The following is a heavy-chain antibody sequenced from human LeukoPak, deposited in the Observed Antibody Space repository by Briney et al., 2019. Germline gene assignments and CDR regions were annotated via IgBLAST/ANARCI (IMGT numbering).Heavy chain of an antibody. CDR3: AREYCSGGNCAGGFYFDL. J-gene: IGHJ2*01. CDR2: IGVVGDT. V-gene: IGHV3-13*01. CDR1: GFTFSNYD. D-gene: IGHD2-15*01. Sequence: GGSLRLSCAASGFTFSNYDFHWVRQAAGKGLEWVSAIGVVGDTYYSRSVKVRFTISRESAKNSLYLQMNTLRDGDTAVYYCAREYCSGGNCAGGFYFDLWGRGTPVTVSS.